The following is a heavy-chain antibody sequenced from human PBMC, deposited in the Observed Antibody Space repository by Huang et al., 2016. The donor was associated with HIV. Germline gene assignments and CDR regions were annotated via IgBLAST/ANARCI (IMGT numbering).Heavy chain of an antibody. V-gene: IGHV3-9*01. Sequence: EVQLVESGGGLVQPGRSLRLSCAASGFTFDDYAMHWVRQVPGKGLEGVSGISWNSGSIGYADSVKGRFTISRDNAKNSLYLQMNSLRAEDTALYYCAKDSSSGGYGDYLLEIFDYWGQGALVTVSS. J-gene: IGHJ4*02. CDR2: ISWNSGSI. CDR1: GFTFDDYA. CDR3: AKDSSSGGYGDYLLEIFDY. D-gene: IGHD4-17*01.